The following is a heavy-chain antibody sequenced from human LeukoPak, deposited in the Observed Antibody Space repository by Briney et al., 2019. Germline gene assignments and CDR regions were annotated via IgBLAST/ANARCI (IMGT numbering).Heavy chain of an antibody. CDR3: ARFWLSGLDY. CDR2: ISGSGGST. Sequence: GGSLRLSCAASGFTFSSYAMSWVRQAPGKGLEWVSAISGSGGSTHYADSVKGRFTISRDNAKNSLYLQMNSLRAEDTAVYYCARFWLSGLDYWGQGTLVTVSS. J-gene: IGHJ4*02. CDR1: GFTFSSYA. V-gene: IGHV3-23*01. D-gene: IGHD3-16*02.